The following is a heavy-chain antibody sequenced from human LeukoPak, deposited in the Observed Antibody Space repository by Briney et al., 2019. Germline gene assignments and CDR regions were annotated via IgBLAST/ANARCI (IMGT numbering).Heavy chain of an antibody. V-gene: IGHV3-74*01. D-gene: IGHD3-10*01. J-gene: IGHJ3*02. CDR2: ITSDASST. Sequence: GGSLRLSCAASGFTFSNYWMHWVRRAPGKGLVWVSRITSDASSTSYADSVKGRFTISRDNAKNTLYLRMNSMRAEDTAVYYCAREFEGQEAGAYGSGSYDVFDIWGQGTMVTVSS. CDR3: AREFEGQEAGAYGSGSYDVFDI. CDR1: GFTFSNYW.